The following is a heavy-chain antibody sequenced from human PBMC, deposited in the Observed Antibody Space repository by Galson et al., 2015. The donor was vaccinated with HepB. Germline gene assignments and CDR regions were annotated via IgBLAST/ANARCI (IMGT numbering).Heavy chain of an antibody. CDR1: GFSLSRHW. J-gene: IGHJ4*02. CDR2: INMDGTST. D-gene: IGHD1-26*01. Sequence: SLRLSCAASGFSLSRHWMHWVRQGPGKGLVWVSRINMDGTSTSYAESVKGRFTSSKDKAKNTLYLQLNSLRLEDTAVYYCARADGTGYYGLFDFWGLGTLVTVSS. CDR3: ARADGTGYYGLFDF. V-gene: IGHV3-74*01.